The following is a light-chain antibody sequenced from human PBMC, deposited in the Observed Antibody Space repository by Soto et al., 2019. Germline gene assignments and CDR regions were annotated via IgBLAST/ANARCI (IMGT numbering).Light chain of an antibody. CDR2: EVN. J-gene: IGLJ1*01. CDR3: SSYAGSRYV. CDR1: SSDVGGYNS. Sequence: QSALTQPPSASGSLGQSVTISCTGTSSDVGGYNSVSWYQQHPGNAPKLMIYEVNKRPSGVPDRFSGSKSGNTASLTVSGLQAEDEADYYCSSYAGSRYVFGTGTKLTVL. V-gene: IGLV2-8*01.